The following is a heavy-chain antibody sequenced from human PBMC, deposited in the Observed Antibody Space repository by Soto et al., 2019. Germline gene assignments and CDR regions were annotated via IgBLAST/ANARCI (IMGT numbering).Heavy chain of an antibody. Sequence: QVQLVQSGAEVKKPGSSVKVSCKASGGTFSSYAISWVRQAPGQGLEWMGGIIPIFGTANYAQKFQGGVTITADDSTRTAYMELSSLRAEDTAVYYCARVTRGFGELYYWGQGTLVTVSS. CDR2: IIPIFGTA. V-gene: IGHV1-69*01. J-gene: IGHJ4*02. CDR1: GGTFSSYA. CDR3: ARVTRGFGELYY. D-gene: IGHD3-10*01.